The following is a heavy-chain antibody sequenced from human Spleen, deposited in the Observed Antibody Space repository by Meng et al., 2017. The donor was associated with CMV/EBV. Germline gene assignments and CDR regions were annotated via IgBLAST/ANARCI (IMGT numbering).Heavy chain of an antibody. CDR1: GGSRISGGFS. V-gene: IGHV4-31*02. CDR3: ARDKMWARTFDY. Sequence: VCGGSRISGGFSWRWLRQHPGKGLEWIGYIYYSGSTYYTPSLKSRVTISVDTSKNQFSLKLSSVTAADTAVYYCARDKMWARTFDYWGQGTLVTVSS. CDR2: IYYSGST. J-gene: IGHJ4*02. D-gene: IGHD1-26*01.